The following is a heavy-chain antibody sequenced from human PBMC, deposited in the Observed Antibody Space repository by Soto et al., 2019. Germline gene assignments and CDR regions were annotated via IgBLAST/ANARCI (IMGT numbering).Heavy chain of an antibody. CDR3: ARGKYYYDSSGYYFFDY. CDR2: IIPIFGTA. D-gene: IGHD3-22*01. CDR1: GGTFSSYA. V-gene: IGHV1-69*01. J-gene: IGHJ4*02. Sequence: QVQLVQSGAEVKKPGSSVKVSCKASGGTFSSYAISWVRQAPGQGLEWRGGIIPIFGTANYAQKFQGRVTITADESTSTAYMELSSLRSEDTAVYYCARGKYYYDSSGYYFFDYWGQGTLVTVSS.